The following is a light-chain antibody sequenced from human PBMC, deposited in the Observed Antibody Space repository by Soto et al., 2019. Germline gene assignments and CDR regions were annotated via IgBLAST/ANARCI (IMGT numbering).Light chain of an antibody. CDR1: QSVSSTY. J-gene: IGKJ1*01. CDR3: QHYGSSPET. Sequence: EIVLTQSPGTLYLSPGERATLSCRASQSVSSTYLAWYQQKPGQAPRLLIYAASSRATGIPDRFSGSGSGTDFTLTISRLEPEDFAVYYCQHYGSSPETFGQGTKVEIK. V-gene: IGKV3-20*01. CDR2: AAS.